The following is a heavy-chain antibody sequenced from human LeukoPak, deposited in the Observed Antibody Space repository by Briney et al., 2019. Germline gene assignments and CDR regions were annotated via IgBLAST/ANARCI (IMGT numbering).Heavy chain of an antibody. CDR2: IYHGGST. CDR1: GGSISSGGYY. J-gene: IGHJ4*02. D-gene: IGHD2-15*01. V-gene: IGHV4-30-2*01. Sequence: SQTLSLTCTVSGGSISSGGYYWSWIRQPPGKGLEWIGEIYHGGSTNYNPSLKSRVIISVDKSKNQFSLRPSSVTAADTAVYYCARGVRDCSDGTCYRDLDHWGQGILVTVSS. CDR3: ARGVRDCSDGTCYRDLDH.